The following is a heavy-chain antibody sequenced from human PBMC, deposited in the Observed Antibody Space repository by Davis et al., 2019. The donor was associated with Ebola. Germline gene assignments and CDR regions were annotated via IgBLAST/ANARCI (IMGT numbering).Heavy chain of an antibody. CDR1: GFTFSSYA. CDR3: ATSKGSYYYYGMDV. J-gene: IGHJ6*02. CDR2: ISGSGGST. Sequence: GESLKISCAASGFTFSSYAMSWVRQAPGKGLEWVSAISGSGGSTYYADSVKGRFTISRDNSKNTLYLQMNSLRAEDTAVYYCATSKGSYYYYGMDVWGQGTTVTVSS. V-gene: IGHV3-23*01.